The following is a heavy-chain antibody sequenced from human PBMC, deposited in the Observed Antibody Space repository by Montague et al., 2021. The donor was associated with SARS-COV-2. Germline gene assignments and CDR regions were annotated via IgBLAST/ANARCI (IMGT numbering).Heavy chain of an antibody. Sequence: SETLSLTCSVSGDSIRSSGYYWGWIRQPPGKGLEWIGTVYYSGSTNYNPSLKSRVTMAVDTSKNQFSLRLRSVTAADTAVYYCPSFGFVELWLNLGWFDPWGQGTLVTVSS. J-gene: IGHJ5*02. CDR3: PSFGFVELWLNLGWFDP. CDR2: VYYSGST. V-gene: IGHV4-39*01. CDR1: GDSIRSSGYY. D-gene: IGHD3-16*02.